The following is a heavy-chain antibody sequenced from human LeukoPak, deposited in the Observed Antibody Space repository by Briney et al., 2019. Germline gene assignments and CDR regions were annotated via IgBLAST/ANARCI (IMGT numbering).Heavy chain of an antibody. J-gene: IGHJ4*02. CDR1: GGSFSGYY. D-gene: IGHD3-10*01. CDR3: ARGTYGSGSFLDY. CDR2: IYYSGST. V-gene: IGHV4-59*01. Sequence: PSETLSLTCAVYGGSFSGYYWSWIRQPPGKGLEWIGYIYYSGSTNYNPSLKSRATISVDTSKNQFSLKLSSVTAADTAVYYCARGTYGSGSFLDYWGQGTLVTVSS.